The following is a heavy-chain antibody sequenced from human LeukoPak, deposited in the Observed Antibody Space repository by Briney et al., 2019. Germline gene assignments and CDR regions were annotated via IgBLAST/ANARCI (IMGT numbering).Heavy chain of an antibody. CDR1: GFIFVIAN. Sequence: GGSWGLSCEASGFIFVIANMNWAAQAPGKGREWVGRIKPKTDGETTEYAAPVKDRFSISRDDSKSMMYLQMNSLKTEDTAVYYCITPLPYSAQGGQGTLVTVSS. J-gene: IGHJ4*02. V-gene: IGHV3-15*07. CDR2: IKPKTDGETT. D-gene: IGHD2-21*01. CDR3: ITPLPYSAQ.